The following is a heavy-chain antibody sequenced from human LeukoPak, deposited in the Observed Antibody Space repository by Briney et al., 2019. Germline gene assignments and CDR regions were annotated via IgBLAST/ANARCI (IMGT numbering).Heavy chain of an antibody. J-gene: IGHJ4*02. CDR3: ASSGYCRGGSCPH. CDR2: ISYDGSNK. Sequence: PGGSLRLSCAASGFTFSSYAMHWVRQAPGKGLEWVAVISYDGSNKYYADSVKGRFTISRDNSKNTLYLQMNSLRAEDTAVYYCASSGYCRGGSCPHWGQGTLVTVSS. V-gene: IGHV3-30-3*01. D-gene: IGHD2-15*01. CDR1: GFTFSSYA.